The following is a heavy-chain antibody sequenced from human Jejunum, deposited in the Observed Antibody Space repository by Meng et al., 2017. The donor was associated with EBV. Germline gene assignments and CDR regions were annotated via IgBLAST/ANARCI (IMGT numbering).Heavy chain of an antibody. Sequence: QVQLQESGPGLVKPSGTLSLTGAVSGDSISSNNWWSWVRQSPGQGLEWIGEIFHTGTTTYNPSLKSRVTISVDKSKNQFSLNLNSVTAADTAVYYCARGSDYVWVFGGQGTLVTVSS. V-gene: IGHV4-4*02. CDR1: GDSISSNNW. CDR2: IFHTGTT. J-gene: IGHJ4*02. CDR3: ARGSDYVWVF. D-gene: IGHD3-16*01.